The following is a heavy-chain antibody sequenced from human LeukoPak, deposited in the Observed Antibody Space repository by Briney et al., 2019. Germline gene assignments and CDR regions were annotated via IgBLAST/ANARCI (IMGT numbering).Heavy chain of an antibody. D-gene: IGHD1-26*01. CDR2: ISRNGDST. J-gene: IGHJ4*02. V-gene: IGHV3-64D*09. CDR3: VYQVMGAVE. CDR1: GFTFSSYR. Sequence: GGSLRPSCSASGFTFSSYRMHWVRQAPGKGLEYVSAISRNGDSTFYADSVEGRFTISRDNSKNTLYLQMSSLRAEDTAAYYCVYQVMGAVEWGQGTLVTVSS.